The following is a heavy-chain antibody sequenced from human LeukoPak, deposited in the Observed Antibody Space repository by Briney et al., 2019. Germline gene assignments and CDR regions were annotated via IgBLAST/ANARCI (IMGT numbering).Heavy chain of an antibody. CDR2: IKPNSGGT. CDR3: ARVVDGHNYGAFDI. D-gene: IGHD5-24*01. J-gene: IGHJ3*02. CDR1: GYTFTDYY. Sequence: ASVKVSCKASGYTFTDYYILWVRQAPGQRLEWIGWIKPNSGGTKDARRFQGRVTMTRDASISTAYTELSSLRSDDTAVYYCARVVDGHNYGAFDIWGQGTVVTVSS. V-gene: IGHV1-2*02.